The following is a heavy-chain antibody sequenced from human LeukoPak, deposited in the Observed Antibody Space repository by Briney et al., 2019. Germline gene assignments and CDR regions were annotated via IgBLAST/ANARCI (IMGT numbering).Heavy chain of an antibody. Sequence: KSSETLSLTCAVCGGSFSGYYWSWIRQPPGKGLEWIGEINHSGSTNYNPSLKSRVTISVDTSKNQFSLKLSSVTAADTAVYYCARSSGYDILTGYFGPWGQGTLVTVSS. J-gene: IGHJ5*02. CDR2: INHSGST. V-gene: IGHV4-34*01. CDR1: GGSFSGYY. D-gene: IGHD3-9*01. CDR3: ARSSGYDILTGYFGP.